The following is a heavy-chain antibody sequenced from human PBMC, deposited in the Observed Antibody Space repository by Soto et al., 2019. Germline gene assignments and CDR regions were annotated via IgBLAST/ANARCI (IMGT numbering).Heavy chain of an antibody. Sequence: GASVKVSCKASGYTFRDFGISWVRQAPGQGLEWMGWISAYNANANYAQKFQGRLTMTADTSTSTAYMELRSLRSDDTAVYYCARENTYFDYWAQEAVLPVSS. V-gene: IGHV1-18*01. J-gene: IGHJ4*02. CDR3: ARENTYFDY. CDR2: ISAYNANA. CDR1: GYTFRDFG.